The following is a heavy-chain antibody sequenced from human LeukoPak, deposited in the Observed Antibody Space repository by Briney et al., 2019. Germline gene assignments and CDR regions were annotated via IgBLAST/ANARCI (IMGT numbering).Heavy chain of an antibody. V-gene: IGHV4-4*07. CDR2: IHTSGST. CDR3: ARADEGIVVVPAAINWFDP. J-gene: IGHJ5*02. CDR1: GGSISSYY. Sequence: SETLSLTCTVSGGSISSYYWSWIRQPAGKGLEWIGRIHTSGSTNYSPSLKSRVTMSVDTSKNQFSLKLSSVTAADTAVYYCARADEGIVVVPAAINWFDPWGQGTLVTVSS. D-gene: IGHD2-2*01.